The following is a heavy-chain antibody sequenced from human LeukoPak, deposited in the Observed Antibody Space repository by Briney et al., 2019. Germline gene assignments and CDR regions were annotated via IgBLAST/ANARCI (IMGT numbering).Heavy chain of an antibody. CDR1: GYTFTGYY. CDR2: INRNSGGA. CDR3: AREQRYCSSTSCYWFDP. D-gene: IGHD2-2*01. Sequence: ASVKVSCKASGYTFTGYYMHWVRQAPGQGLEWMGWINRNSGGANYAQKFQGRVTMTRDTSISTAYMELSRLRSDDTAVYYCAREQRYCSSTSCYWFDPWGQGTLVTVSS. V-gene: IGHV1-2*02. J-gene: IGHJ5*02.